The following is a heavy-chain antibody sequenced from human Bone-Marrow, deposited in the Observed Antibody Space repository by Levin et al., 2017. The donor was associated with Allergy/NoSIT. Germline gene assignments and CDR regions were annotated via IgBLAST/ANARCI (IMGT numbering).Heavy chain of an antibody. CDR1: GASVNSGSYH. Sequence: PSETLSLTCSVSGASVNSGSYHWSWIRQPPGKGLEWIGNIDYRGSTNYNPSLKSRVTISADTSKNQLSLELRSVTAADTAVYYCARDFDYYYYMDVWGKGITLTVS. V-gene: IGHV4-61*01. CDR3: ARDFDYYYYMDV. CDR2: IDYRGST. J-gene: IGHJ6*03.